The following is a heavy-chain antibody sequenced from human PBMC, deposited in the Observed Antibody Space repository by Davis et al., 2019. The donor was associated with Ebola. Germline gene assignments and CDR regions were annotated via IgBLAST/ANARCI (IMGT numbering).Heavy chain of an antibody. J-gene: IGHJ6*02. V-gene: IGHV4-4*02. CDR3: GRHASRAGPYYGLDV. D-gene: IGHD3-16*01. CDR1: GVSISSRHW. Sequence: SETLSLTCAVSGVSISSRHWWSWVRQPPGKGLEWIAEIYQSGSTYYNPSLKSRLTMSVDRAKDQFSLHLTSVTAADTATYYCGRHASRAGPYYGLDVWGQGTTVTVSS. CDR2: IYQSGST.